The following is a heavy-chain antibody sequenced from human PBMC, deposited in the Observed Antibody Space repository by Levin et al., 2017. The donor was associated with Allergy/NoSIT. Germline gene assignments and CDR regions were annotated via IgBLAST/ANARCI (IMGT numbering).Heavy chain of an antibody. CDR3: AKAMFDRGYGSVSYSNFGMDV. V-gene: IGHV4-61*01. CDR1: GDSVSRGSYY. Sequence: SQTLSLTCTVSGDSVSRGSYYWSWIRLSPGKGLEYIGYIYHSGTANHNPSLKSRVTLSVDTSKNQLSLTLTSVTSADPAVYYCAKAMFDRGYGSVSYSNFGMDVWGQGTTVTVSS. CDR2: IYHSGTA. D-gene: IGHD6-19*01. J-gene: IGHJ6*02.